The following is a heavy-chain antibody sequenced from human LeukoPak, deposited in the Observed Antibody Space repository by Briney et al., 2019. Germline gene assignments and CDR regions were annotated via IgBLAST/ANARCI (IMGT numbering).Heavy chain of an antibody. CDR3: TRSSAAAGYFQH. J-gene: IGHJ1*01. Sequence: PGGSLRLSCTASGFTFGDYAMSWVRQAPGKGLGWVGFIRSKAYGGTTEYAASVKGRFTISRDDSKSIAYLQMNSLKTEDTAVYYCTRSSAAAGYFQHWGQGTLVTVSS. CDR2: IRSKAYGGTT. D-gene: IGHD6-13*01. V-gene: IGHV3-49*04. CDR1: GFTFGDYA.